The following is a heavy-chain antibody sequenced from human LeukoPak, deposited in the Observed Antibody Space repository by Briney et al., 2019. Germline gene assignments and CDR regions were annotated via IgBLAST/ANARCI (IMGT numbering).Heavy chain of an antibody. D-gene: IGHD6-13*01. V-gene: IGHV4-34*01. CDR1: GGSFSGYY. J-gene: IGHJ6*02. CDR2: INHSGST. CDR3: AISGGIPQQLATGRHYYCYYGMDV. Sequence: SETLSLTCAVYGGSFSGYYWSWIRQPPGKGLEWIGEINHSGSTNYNPSLKSRVTISVDTSKNQFSLKLSSVTAADTAVYYCAISGGIPQQLATGRHYYCYYGMDVWGQGTTVTVSS.